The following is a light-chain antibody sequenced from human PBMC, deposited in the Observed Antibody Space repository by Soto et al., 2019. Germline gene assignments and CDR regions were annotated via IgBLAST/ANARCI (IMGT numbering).Light chain of an antibody. CDR2: DVT. CDR3: NSYTTSTSFV. Sequence: QSVLTQPASVPGSPGQSITISCTGTSNDIATYNFVSWYQQHPGKAPKLLIYDVTNRPSGVSDRFSGSKSGSTASLTISGLQAEDEADYYCNSYTTSTSFVFGTGTKVTVL. CDR1: SNDIATYNF. V-gene: IGLV2-14*01. J-gene: IGLJ1*01.